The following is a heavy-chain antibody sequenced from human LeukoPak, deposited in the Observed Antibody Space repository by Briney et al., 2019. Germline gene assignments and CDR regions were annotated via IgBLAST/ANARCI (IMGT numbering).Heavy chain of an antibody. J-gene: IGHJ4*02. Sequence: GGSLRLSCAASGFTFSSYAMSWIRQAPGKGLEWVTYISNSGDTTYYADSVKGRFTISRDNAKNSLYLQMNSLRAEDTAVYYCARDLPFSRYCSAGTRCYPNYYFDYWGQGTLVTVSS. CDR2: ISNSGDTT. CDR3: ARDLPFSRYCSAGTRCYPNYYFDY. D-gene: IGHD2-15*01. V-gene: IGHV3-11*01. CDR1: GFTFSSYA.